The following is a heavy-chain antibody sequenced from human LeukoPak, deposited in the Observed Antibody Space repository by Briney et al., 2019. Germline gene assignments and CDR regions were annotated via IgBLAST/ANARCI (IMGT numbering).Heavy chain of an antibody. J-gene: IGHJ4*02. CDR1: GGSISSGDYY. D-gene: IGHD5-18*01. CDR2: IYYSGST. CDR3: ARELSAGYSYGTGYFDY. Sequence: SQTLSLTCTVSGGSISSGDYYWSWIRQPPGKGLEWIGYIYYSGSTYYNPSLKSRVTISVDTSKNQYPLKLSSVTAADTAVYYCARELSAGYSYGTGYFDYWGQGTLVTVSS. V-gene: IGHV4-30-4*01.